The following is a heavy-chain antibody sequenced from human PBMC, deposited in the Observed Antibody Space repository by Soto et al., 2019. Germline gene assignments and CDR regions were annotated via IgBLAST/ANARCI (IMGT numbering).Heavy chain of an antibody. CDR2: IWYDGSNK. Sequence: QVQLVESGGGVVQPGRSLRLSCAASGFTFSSYGMHWVRQAPGKGLEWVAVIWYDGSNKYYADSVKGRFTISRDNSKNTLYLQMNSLRAEDTAVYYCARGLLLSNVGDYWGQGTLVTVSS. D-gene: IGHD2-21*01. J-gene: IGHJ4*02. CDR3: ARGLLLSNVGDY. V-gene: IGHV3-33*01. CDR1: GFTFSSYG.